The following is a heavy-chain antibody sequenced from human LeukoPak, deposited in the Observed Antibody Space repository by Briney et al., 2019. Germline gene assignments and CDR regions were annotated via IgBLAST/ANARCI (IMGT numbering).Heavy chain of an antibody. CDR3: ARFGHDILTGYATTATNRYAFDI. Sequence: SETLSLTCAVSGGSLSSSNWWSWVRPPPGKGLEWIGEIYHSGSTNYNPSLKSRVTISVDKSKNQFSLKLGSVTAADTAVYYCARFGHDILTGYATTATNRYAFDIWGQGTMVTVSS. CDR1: GGSLSSSNW. J-gene: IGHJ3*02. V-gene: IGHV4-4*02. CDR2: IYHSGST. D-gene: IGHD3-9*01.